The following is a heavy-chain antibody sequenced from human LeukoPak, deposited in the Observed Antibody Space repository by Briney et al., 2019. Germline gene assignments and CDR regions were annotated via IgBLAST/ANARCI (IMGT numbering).Heavy chain of an antibody. D-gene: IGHD6-19*01. Sequence: ASVKVACKVSGYTLTELSMHWVRQAPGKGLEWMGGFDPEDGETIYAQKFQGRVTMTEDTSTDTAYMELSSLRSEDTAVYYCATDPPWYSSGWYSFDYWGRGTLVTVSS. CDR2: FDPEDGET. CDR1: GYTLTELS. V-gene: IGHV1-24*01. J-gene: IGHJ4*02. CDR3: ATDPPWYSSGWYSFDY.